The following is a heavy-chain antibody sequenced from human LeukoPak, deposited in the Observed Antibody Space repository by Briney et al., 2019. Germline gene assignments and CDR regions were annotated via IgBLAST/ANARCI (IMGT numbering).Heavy chain of an antibody. CDR2: INSDGSNT. Sequence: GGSLRLSCAASGFTFSSYWVHWVRHVPGKGLVWVSRINSDGSNTKYADSVKGRFTISRDNAKNTLYLQINSLRAQDTAVYYCARALELVYYDSSGYDYWGQGTLVTVSS. D-gene: IGHD3-22*01. CDR3: ARALELVYYDSSGYDY. V-gene: IGHV3-74*03. CDR1: GFTFSSYW. J-gene: IGHJ4*02.